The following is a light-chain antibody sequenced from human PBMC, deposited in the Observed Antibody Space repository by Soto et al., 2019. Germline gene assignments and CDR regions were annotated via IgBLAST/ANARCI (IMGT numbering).Light chain of an antibody. CDR3: QQYYSYPFT. CDR1: QGISSY. V-gene: IGKV1-8*01. CDR2: AAS. Sequence: AIQMTQSPSSLSASTGDRVTITCRASQGISSYLAWYQQKPGKAPKLLIYAASTLQSGVPSRFSGTGSGTDFTLTISCLQCQDFATYHCQQYYSYPFTFGPGTKVDIK. J-gene: IGKJ3*01.